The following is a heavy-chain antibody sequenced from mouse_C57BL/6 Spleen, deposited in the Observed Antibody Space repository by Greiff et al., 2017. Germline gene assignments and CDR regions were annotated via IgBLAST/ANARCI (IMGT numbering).Heavy chain of an antibody. Sequence: VQLQQSGPGLVQPSQSLSITCTVSGFSLTSYGVHWVRQSPVKGLEWLGVIWSGGSTDYNAAFISRLSISKDNSKSQVFFKMNSLQADDIAIYYCAGTTVVGYYYAMDYWGQGTSVTVSS. CDR3: AGTTVVGYYYAMDY. D-gene: IGHD1-1*01. CDR2: IWSGGST. CDR1: GFSLTSYG. V-gene: IGHV2-2*01. J-gene: IGHJ4*01.